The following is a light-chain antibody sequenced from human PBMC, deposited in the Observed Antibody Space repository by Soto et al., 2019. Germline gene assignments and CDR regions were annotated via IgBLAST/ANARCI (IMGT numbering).Light chain of an antibody. CDR3: LLHKTYPYT. V-gene: IGKV1-17*03. Sequence: DIQMTQSPSVMSASVGDRVTITCRASQGIANYLIWFQQEPGKAPKRLIFAASSLQSGVPSRFSGSGSGTEFTLTISSLQPEDFASYYCLLHKTYPYTFGQGTKLEIK. CDR2: AAS. CDR1: QGIANY. J-gene: IGKJ2*01.